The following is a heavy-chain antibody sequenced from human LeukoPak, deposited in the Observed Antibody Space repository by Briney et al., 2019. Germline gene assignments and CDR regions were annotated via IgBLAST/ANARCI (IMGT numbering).Heavy chain of an antibody. D-gene: IGHD6-13*01. J-gene: IGHJ4*02. Sequence: GGSLRLSCAASGFTFNNYCLTWVRQAPGKGLEWVANIREDGSVQSYVDSVKGRFTFSRDNAKNLLYLQMNNLRAEDSAVYYCAREARSARKYSSTWYDFWGQGTLVTVSS. V-gene: IGHV3-7*01. CDR2: IREDGSVQ. CDR1: GFTFNNYC. CDR3: AREARSARKYSSTWYDF.